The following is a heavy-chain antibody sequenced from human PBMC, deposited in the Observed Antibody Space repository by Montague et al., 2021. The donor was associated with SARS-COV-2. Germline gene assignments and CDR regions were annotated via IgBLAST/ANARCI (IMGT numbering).Heavy chain of an antibody. CDR1: GGSFSGYY. D-gene: IGHD3-10*01. CDR3: ARRGSSVWGVNVGAELDY. V-gene: IGHV4-34*01. Sequence: SETLSLTCAVYGGSFSGYYWSWIRQPPEKGLEWIGEIYQSGRTNNNPSLKSRVIISVDTSKNQFSLRLSSVTAADTAVYYCARRGSSVWGVNVGAELDYWGQGILVIVSS. J-gene: IGHJ4*01. CDR2: IYQSGRT.